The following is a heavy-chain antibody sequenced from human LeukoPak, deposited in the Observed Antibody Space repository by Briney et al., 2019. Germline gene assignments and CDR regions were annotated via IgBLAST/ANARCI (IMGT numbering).Heavy chain of an antibody. Sequence: ASVKVSCKASGYTFTSYAMHWVRQAPGQRLEWMGWINGGKGNTKYSQKFQGRVSITRDTSASTAYMELSSLRSEDTAVYYCAREVSDYGDYFDYWGQGTLVTVSS. D-gene: IGHD4-17*01. CDR3: AREVSDYGDYFDY. V-gene: IGHV1-3*01. CDR1: GYTFTSYA. CDR2: INGGKGNT. J-gene: IGHJ4*02.